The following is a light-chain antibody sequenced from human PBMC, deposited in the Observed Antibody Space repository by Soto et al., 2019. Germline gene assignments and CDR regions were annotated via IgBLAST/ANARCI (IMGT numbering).Light chain of an antibody. CDR1: QTITYY. J-gene: IGKJ2*01. V-gene: IGKV1-39*01. CDR3: QQSYVTPYT. CDR2: AAS. Sequence: DIQLTQSPSSLSASVGDTVTITCRASQTITYYLNWYHQKPGKAPRLLVYAASSLQTGVPSRFSGSGSGTDFTLTISSLQPEDVGTYYCQQSYVTPYTFGQGTNLEI.